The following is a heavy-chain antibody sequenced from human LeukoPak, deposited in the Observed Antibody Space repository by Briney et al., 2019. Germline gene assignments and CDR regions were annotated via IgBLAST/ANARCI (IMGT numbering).Heavy chain of an antibody. D-gene: IGHD3-22*01. Sequence: ASVKVSFKASGYSFTGYYMHWVRQAPGQGLEWMGWVNPNSGGTNYAQKFQGRVTMTRGTSISTAYMELSRLRSDDTAVYYCARDPLPNYYDSSGPPDYWGQGTLVTVSS. CDR2: VNPNSGGT. J-gene: IGHJ4*02. CDR3: ARDPLPNYYDSSGPPDY. V-gene: IGHV1-2*02. CDR1: GYSFTGYY.